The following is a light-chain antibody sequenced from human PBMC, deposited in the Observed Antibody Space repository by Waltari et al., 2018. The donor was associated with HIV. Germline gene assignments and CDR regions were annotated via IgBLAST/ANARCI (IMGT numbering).Light chain of an antibody. V-gene: IGLV2-14*01. CDR2: EVN. J-gene: IGLJ1*01. CDR1: SSAVGGFTF. Sequence: QSALTQPASVSGSPGQSITISCTGTSSAVGGFTFVSWYQQHPGKAPKLMISEVNNRPSGVTNRFSGTKSGNTASLTISGLQVEDEADYYCSSYTSSSTLYVFGTGTKVTVL. CDR3: SSYTSSSTLYV.